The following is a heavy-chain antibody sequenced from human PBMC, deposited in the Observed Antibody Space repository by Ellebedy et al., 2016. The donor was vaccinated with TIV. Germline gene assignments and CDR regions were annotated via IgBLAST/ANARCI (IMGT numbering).Heavy chain of an antibody. CDR2: IYHSGST. Sequence: MPGGSLRLSCAVSGDSISSTIWWSWVRQPPGKGLQWIGEIYHSGSTNYNPSLKRRVTMSVDKSKNQFSLRLTSVTAADTAVYYCARRQAYGDYEYAFDIWGQGTMVTVSS. CDR3: ARRQAYGDYEYAFDI. J-gene: IGHJ3*02. D-gene: IGHD4-17*01. V-gene: IGHV4-4*02. CDR1: GDSISSTIW.